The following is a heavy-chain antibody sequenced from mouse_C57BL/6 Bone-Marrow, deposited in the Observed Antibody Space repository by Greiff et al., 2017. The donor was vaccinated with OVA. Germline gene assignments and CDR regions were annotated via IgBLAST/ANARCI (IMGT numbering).Heavy chain of an antibody. CDR2: IWSDGST. V-gene: IGHV2-6-1*01. Sequence: QVQLQQSGPGLVAPSQSLSITCTVSGFSLTSYGVHWVRQPPGKGLEWLVVIWSDGSTTYNSALKSRLSISKDNSKSQVFLKMNSLQTDDTAMYYCARHSYYDYPYWYFDVWGTGTTVTVSS. D-gene: IGHD2-4*01. CDR3: ARHSYYDYPYWYFDV. CDR1: GFSLTSYG. J-gene: IGHJ1*03.